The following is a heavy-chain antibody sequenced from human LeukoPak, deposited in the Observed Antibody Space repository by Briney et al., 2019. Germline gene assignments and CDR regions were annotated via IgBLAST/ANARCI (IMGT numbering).Heavy chain of an antibody. D-gene: IGHD6-6*01. CDR2: ISTDGSST. CDR1: GFTFDDYA. J-gene: IGHJ4*02. CDR3: AREYSSSSGRVFDC. Sequence: GGSLRLSCAASGFTFDDYAMHWVRQPPGKGLVWVSRISTDGSSTTYADSVKGRFTVSRDSAKNTLYLQMNSLRAEDTAVYYCAREYSSSSGRVFDCWGQGTLVTVSS. V-gene: IGHV3-74*01.